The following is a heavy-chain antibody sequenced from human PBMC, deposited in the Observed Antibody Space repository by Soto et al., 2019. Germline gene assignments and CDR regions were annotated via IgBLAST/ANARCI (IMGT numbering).Heavy chain of an antibody. V-gene: IGHV1-18*01. CDR2: ISAYNGNT. J-gene: IGHJ1*01. D-gene: IGHD3-22*01. CDR1: GYTFTSYG. Sequence: AASVKLSCKASGYTFTSYGISWVRQAPGQGLEWMGWISAYNGNTNYAQKLQGRVTMTTDTSTSTAYMELRSLRSDDTAVYYCARDSDRPYYYDSSGYSAGEYFQHWGQGTLVTVSS. CDR3: ARDSDRPYYYDSSGYSAGEYFQH.